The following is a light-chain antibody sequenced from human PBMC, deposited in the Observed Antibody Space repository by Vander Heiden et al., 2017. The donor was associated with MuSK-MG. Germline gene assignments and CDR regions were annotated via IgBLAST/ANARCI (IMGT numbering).Light chain of an antibody. Sequence: DIVMTQSPDSLTVSLGERATINCKSRQSVLYSYNNKNYLSWYQQKPGQPPKLLIYWASTRESGVPDRFSGSGSGTDFTLTINSLRSEDAAVYYCHQVYSTPLTFGGGTKVEIK. CDR1: QSVLYSYNNKNY. V-gene: IGKV4-1*01. J-gene: IGKJ4*01. CDR2: WAS. CDR3: HQVYSTPLT.